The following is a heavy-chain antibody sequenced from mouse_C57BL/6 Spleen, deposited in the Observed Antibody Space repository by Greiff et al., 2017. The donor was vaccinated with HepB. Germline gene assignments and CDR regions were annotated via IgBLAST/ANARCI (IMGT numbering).Heavy chain of an antibody. CDR2: IRNKANNHAT. V-gene: IGHV6-6*01. CDR1: GFTFSDAW. CDR3: TPTSFYAMDY. J-gene: IGHJ4*01. Sequence: EVKVEESGGGLVQPGGSMKLSCAASGFTFSDAWMDWVRQSPEKGLEWVAEIRNKANNHATYYAESVKGRFTLSRDDSKSSVYLQMNSLRAEDTGIYYSTPTSFYAMDYWGQGTSVTVSS. D-gene: IGHD2-10*02.